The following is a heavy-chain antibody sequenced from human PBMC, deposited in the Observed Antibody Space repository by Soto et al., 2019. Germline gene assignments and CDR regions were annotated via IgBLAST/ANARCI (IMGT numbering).Heavy chain of an antibody. D-gene: IGHD1-26*01. J-gene: IGHJ6*02. V-gene: IGHV3-30*18. CDR2: ISYDGRNK. CDR3: AKDWRWEQQIYGMDV. CDR1: DFSFRNYG. Sequence: GGSLRLSCVASDFSFRNYGMHWVRQAPGKGLEWVADISYDGRNKYYAESVKGRFTISRDNSKNTLYLQMNSLRTEDTAVYYCAKDWRWEQQIYGMDVWGQGTTVTVSS.